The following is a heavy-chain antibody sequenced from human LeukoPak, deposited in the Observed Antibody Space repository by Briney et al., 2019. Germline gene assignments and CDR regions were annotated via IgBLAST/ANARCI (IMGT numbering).Heavy chain of an antibody. D-gene: IGHD2-2*01. J-gene: IGHJ4*02. Sequence: SETLSLTCAVYGGSFSGYYWSWIRRPPGKGLEWIGEINHSGSTNYNPSLKSRVTISVDTSKNQFSLKLSSVTAADTAVYYCARGPGEADCSSTSCYAGEVDYWGQGTLVTVSS. CDR3: ARGPGEADCSSTSCYAGEVDY. V-gene: IGHV4-34*01. CDR1: GGSFSGYY. CDR2: INHSGST.